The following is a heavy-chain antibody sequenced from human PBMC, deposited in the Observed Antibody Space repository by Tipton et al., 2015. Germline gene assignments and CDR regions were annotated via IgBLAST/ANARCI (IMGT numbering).Heavy chain of an antibody. CDR1: GFSFSSFG. Sequence: SLRLSCAASGFSFSSFGMHWVRQAPGEGLEWVAAIWYDGSDKYYAESLKGRFTVSRDNAKNSLYLQMNSLRDEDTAVYYCTRPTTGTAPFDYWGRGTQVTVSS. D-gene: IGHD4-17*01. CDR2: IWYDGSDK. J-gene: IGHJ4*02. CDR3: TRPTTGTAPFDY. V-gene: IGHV3-33*01.